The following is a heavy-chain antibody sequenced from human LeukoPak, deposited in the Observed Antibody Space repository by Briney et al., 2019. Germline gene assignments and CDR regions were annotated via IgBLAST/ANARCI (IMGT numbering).Heavy chain of an antibody. V-gene: IGHV3-7*01. Sequence: GGSLRLSCAGSGFIFSEHWMSWVRLTPGEGLEWVANIKYDGSQKSYADSVRGRFTISRDNARTSLYLVMNRLRADDTAVYDCARDHAAPTIIWDHWGQGTLVTVSS. D-gene: IGHD5-12*01. J-gene: IGHJ4*02. CDR3: ARDHAAPTIIWDH. CDR1: GFIFSEHW. CDR2: IKYDGSQK.